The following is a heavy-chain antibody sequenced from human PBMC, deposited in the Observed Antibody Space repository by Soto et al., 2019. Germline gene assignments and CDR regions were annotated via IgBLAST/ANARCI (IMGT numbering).Heavy chain of an antibody. D-gene: IGHD1-1*01. CDR1: GASISNYY. J-gene: IGHJ4*02. CDR2: IYASGTT. CDR3: ARESRSELGTVEY. V-gene: IGHV4-4*07. Sequence: SETLSLTCTVSGASISNYYWSWIRQPAGKGLECLGRIYASGTTTYNPSLRSRVTMSVDTSKNQLSLNLNSVTAADTAVYYCARESRSELGTVEYWGQGTLVTVSS.